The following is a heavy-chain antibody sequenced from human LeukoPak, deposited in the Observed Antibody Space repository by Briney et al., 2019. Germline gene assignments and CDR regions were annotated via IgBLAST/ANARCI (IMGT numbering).Heavy chain of an antibody. CDR3: AKDPVGGSGSYAFDI. J-gene: IGHJ3*02. CDR1: GFTFSSYW. D-gene: IGHD3-10*01. CDR2: INTDGSST. V-gene: IGHV3-74*01. Sequence: PGRSLRLSCAASGFTFSSYWMHWVRHAPGKGLVWVSRINTDGSSTSYADSVKGRFTISRDNAKNTLYLQMNSLRAEDTAVYYCAKDPVGGSGSYAFDIWGQGTMVTVSS.